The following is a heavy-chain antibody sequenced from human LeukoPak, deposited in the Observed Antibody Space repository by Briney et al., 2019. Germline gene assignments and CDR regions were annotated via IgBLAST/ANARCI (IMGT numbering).Heavy chain of an antibody. D-gene: IGHD1-26*01. CDR1: GFTFSDHY. Sequence: GGSLRLSCAASGFTFSDHYMDWVRQAPGKGLEWVGRTRNKANSYTTEYAASVKGRFTISRDDSKNSLYLQMNSLKTEDTAVYYCARGGSYYPYTFIDYWGQGTLVTVPS. CDR2: TRNKANSYTT. CDR3: ARGGSYYPYTFIDY. V-gene: IGHV3-72*01. J-gene: IGHJ4*02.